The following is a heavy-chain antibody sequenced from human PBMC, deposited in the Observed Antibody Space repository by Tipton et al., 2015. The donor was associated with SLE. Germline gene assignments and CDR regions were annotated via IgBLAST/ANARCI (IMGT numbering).Heavy chain of an antibody. D-gene: IGHD7-27*01. V-gene: IGHV4-61*10. CDR1: GDSFSSTTYY. J-gene: IGHJ3*02. CDR3: ARGPNWGLDDAFDI. Sequence: TLSLTCTVSGDSFSSTTYYWSWIRQPAGKGLEWIGFISYDGRTKYNPSLKSRVTISLDTSKTQFFLRLSSVTAADTAVYFCARGPNWGLDDAFDIWGQGTMVSVSS. CDR2: ISYDGRT.